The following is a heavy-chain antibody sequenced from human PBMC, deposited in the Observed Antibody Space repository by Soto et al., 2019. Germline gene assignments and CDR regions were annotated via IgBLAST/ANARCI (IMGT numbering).Heavy chain of an antibody. CDR1: VTPLPAMV. Sequence: GASVKAPARLLVTPLPAMVSAGCDRPLDKGLSGGGSTYAQKFLGRVTMTRDTSTSTVFMELSSLRSADTAVYYCARGGHIAVVTASFDYWGQGTLVTVSS. J-gene: IGHJ4*02. CDR2: GGS. D-gene: IGHD2-21*02. V-gene: IGHV1-18*01. CDR3: ARGGHIAVVTASFDY.